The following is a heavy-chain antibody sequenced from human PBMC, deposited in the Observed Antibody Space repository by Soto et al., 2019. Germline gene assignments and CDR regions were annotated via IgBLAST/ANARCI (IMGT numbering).Heavy chain of an antibody. V-gene: IGHV4-31*03. Sequence: QVQLQESGPGLVKPSQTLSLTCTVSGYSISNGGYYWSWIRQRPGEGLEWLGYIYYSGSTYYNPSLKSRPSISVDTSKNQFSLKVNSVTAADTAVYYCARTTDAFDIWGHGTMVTVSS. J-gene: IGHJ3*02. CDR3: ARTTDAFDI. D-gene: IGHD1-1*01. CDR1: GYSISNGGYY. CDR2: IYYSGST.